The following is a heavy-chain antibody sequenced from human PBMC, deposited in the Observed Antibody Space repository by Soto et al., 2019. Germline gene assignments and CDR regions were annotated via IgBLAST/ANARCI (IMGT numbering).Heavy chain of an antibody. CDR1: GFTFSSYG. J-gene: IGHJ5*02. D-gene: IGHD3-10*01. V-gene: IGHV3-33*01. Sequence: VQLVESGGGVVQPGRSLRLSCAASGFTFSSYGMHWVRQAPGKGLEWVAVIWYDGSNKYYADSVKGRFTISRDNSKNTLYLQMNSLRAEDTAVYYCAREEYYYGSGSYYCWFDPWGQGTLVTVSS. CDR2: IWYDGSNK. CDR3: AREEYYYGSGSYYCWFDP.